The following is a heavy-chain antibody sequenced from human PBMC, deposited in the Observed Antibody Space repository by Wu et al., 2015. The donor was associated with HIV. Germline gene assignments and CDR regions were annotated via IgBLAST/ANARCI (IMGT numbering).Heavy chain of an antibody. CDR2: INPNSGGT. D-gene: IGHD3-3*01. Sequence: QVQLVQSGAEVKKPGASVKVSCKASGYTFTGYYMHWVRQAPGQGLEWMGWINPNSGGTNYAQKFQGRVTMTRDTSISTAYMELSRLRSDDTAVYYCARAPGDADDFWSGYVDYWGQGTLVTVSS. V-gene: IGHV1-2*02. CDR1: GYTFTGYY. J-gene: IGHJ4*02. CDR3: ARAPGDADDFWSGYVDY.